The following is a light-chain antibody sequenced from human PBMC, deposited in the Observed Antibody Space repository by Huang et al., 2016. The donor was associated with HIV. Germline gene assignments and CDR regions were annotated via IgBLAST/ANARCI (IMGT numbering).Light chain of an antibody. V-gene: IGKV1-12*01. CDR2: AAS. Sequence: DIQMTQSPSSVSASVGDRVTITCRTSQDISSWLAWYQQKPGKVPKLLIYAASSLQSGGPARFSGSGSGTDVTLTSNSLQPEDFATYYCQQANSFPPLTFGGGTRVEIK. CDR1: QDISSW. CDR3: QQANSFPPLT. J-gene: IGKJ4*01.